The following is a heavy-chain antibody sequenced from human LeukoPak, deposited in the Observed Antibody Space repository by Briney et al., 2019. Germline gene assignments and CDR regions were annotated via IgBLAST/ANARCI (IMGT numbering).Heavy chain of an antibody. V-gene: IGHV1-69*13. CDR1: GGTFSSYA. CDR3: ASSKPIKRGYDSRTDAFGI. Sequence: VASVKVSCKASGGTFSSYAISWVRQAPGQGLEWMGGIIPIFGTANYAQKFQGRVTITADESTSTAYMELSSLRSEDTAVYYCASSKPIKRGYDSRTDAFGIWGQGTIVTVSS. CDR2: IIPIFGTA. D-gene: IGHD3-3*01. J-gene: IGHJ3*02.